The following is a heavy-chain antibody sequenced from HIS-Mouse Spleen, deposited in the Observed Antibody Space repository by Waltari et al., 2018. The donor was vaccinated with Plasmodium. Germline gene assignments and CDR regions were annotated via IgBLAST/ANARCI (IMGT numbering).Heavy chain of an antibody. CDR3: AREDILTGYYNDYWYFDL. Sequence: EVQLVESGGGLVKPGGPLRLSCAASGFTFSSYSMNWVRQGPGKGLEWVSSISSSSSYRYYADSVKGRFTLSRDNAKNSLYLQMNSLRAEDTAVYYCAREDILTGYYNDYWYFDLWGRGTLVTVSS. J-gene: IGHJ2*01. D-gene: IGHD3-9*01. CDR1: GFTFSSYS. V-gene: IGHV3-21*01. CDR2: ISSSSSYR.